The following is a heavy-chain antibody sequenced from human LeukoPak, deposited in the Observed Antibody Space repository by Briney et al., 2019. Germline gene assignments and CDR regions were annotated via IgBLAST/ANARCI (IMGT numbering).Heavy chain of an antibody. J-gene: IGHJ3*02. D-gene: IGHD4-17*01. CDR1: GGSLTNDDW. Sequence: PSETLSLTCAVSGGSLTNDDWWNWVRQPPGKGLEWIGEIYHSGSTNYNPSLKSRVTISVDKSKNQFSLKLSSVTAADTAVYYCARDGETTVTTSGAFDIWGQGTMVTVSS. CDR2: IYHSGST. CDR3: ARDGETTVTTSGAFDI. V-gene: IGHV4-4*02.